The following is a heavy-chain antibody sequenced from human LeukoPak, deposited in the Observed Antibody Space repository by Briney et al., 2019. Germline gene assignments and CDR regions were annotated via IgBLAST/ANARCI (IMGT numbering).Heavy chain of an antibody. V-gene: IGHV3-15*01. Sequence: KPGGSLRLSCAASGFTFSNAWMSWVRQAPGKGLEWVGRIKSKTDGGTTDYAAPVKGRFTISRDDSKSTLYLQMNSLKTEDTAVYYCTTRLGGVWPLNAFDIWGQGTMVTVSS. CDR2: IKSKTDGGTT. CDR1: GFTFSNAW. D-gene: IGHD2-8*02. J-gene: IGHJ3*02. CDR3: TTRLGGVWPLNAFDI.